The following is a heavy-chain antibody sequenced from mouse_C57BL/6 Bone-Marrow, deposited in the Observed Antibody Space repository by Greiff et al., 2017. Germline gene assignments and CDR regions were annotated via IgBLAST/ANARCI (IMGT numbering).Heavy chain of an antibody. J-gene: IGHJ3*01. CDR1: GFTFSDYG. CDR2: ISSGSSTI. D-gene: IGHD2-3*01. V-gene: IGHV5-17*01. Sequence: EVMLVESGGGLVKPGGSLKLSCAASGFTFSDYGMHWVRQAPEKGLEWVAYISSGSSTIYYADTVKGRFTISRDNAKNTLFLQRTSLRSEDTAMYYCARPGDGYYPAWFAYWGQGTLVTVSA. CDR3: ARPGDGYYPAWFAY.